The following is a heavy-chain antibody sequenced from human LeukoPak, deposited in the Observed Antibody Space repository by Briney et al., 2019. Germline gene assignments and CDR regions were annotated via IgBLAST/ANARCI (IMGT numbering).Heavy chain of an antibody. V-gene: IGHV3-33*08. J-gene: IGHJ6*02. CDR1: GFTFSDYA. Sequence: GGSLRLACGASGFTFSDYAMGWVRQAPGKGLEWVAVIWYDGSNKYYADSVRGRFTISRDNSKNTLYLQMNSLRAEDTAVYYCARGTYYGMDVWGQGTTVTVSS. CDR2: IWYDGSNK. CDR3: ARGTYYGMDV.